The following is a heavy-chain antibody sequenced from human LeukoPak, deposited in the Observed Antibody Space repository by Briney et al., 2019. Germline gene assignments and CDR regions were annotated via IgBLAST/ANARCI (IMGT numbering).Heavy chain of an antibody. V-gene: IGHV3-30*03. CDR1: GFTFSSYG. J-gene: IGHJ5*02. CDR2: ISYDGSNK. CDR3: ARGPGYCSGGSCFIWFDP. Sequence: PGGSLRLSCAASGFTFSSYGMHWVRQAPGKGLEWVAVISYDGSNKYYADSVKGRFTISRDNSKNTLYLQMNSLRAEDTAVYYCARGPGYCSGGSCFIWFDPWGQGTLVTVSS. D-gene: IGHD2-15*01.